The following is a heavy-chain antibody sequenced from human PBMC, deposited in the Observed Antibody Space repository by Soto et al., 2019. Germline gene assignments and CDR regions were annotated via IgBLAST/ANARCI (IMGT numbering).Heavy chain of an antibody. D-gene: IGHD3-22*01. CDR3: GKDGNDYYDCSGPV. J-gene: IGHJ4*02. CDR1: GFTFSRYA. V-gene: IGHV3-23*01. Sequence: PGGSLRLSCAASGFTFSRYAMKWVRQAPGKGLEWVSAISGSGGSTYYADSVKGRFTISRDNSKNTLYLQMNSLRAEDTDVYYCGKDGNDYYDCSGPVWGQGTLVTVSS. CDR2: ISGSGGST.